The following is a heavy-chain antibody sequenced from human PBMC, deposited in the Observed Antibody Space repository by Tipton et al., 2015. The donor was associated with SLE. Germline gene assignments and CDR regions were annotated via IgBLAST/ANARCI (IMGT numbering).Heavy chain of an antibody. D-gene: IGHD3-16*01. V-gene: IGHV4-34*01. CDR2: ITHSGST. Sequence: TLSLTCAVYGGSFSGYYWSWIRQPPGKGLEWIGEITHSGSTNYNPSLKSRVSISVDTSKNQFSLEVSSVTAADTAVYYCARRGSFSFDPWGQGTLVTVSS. J-gene: IGHJ5*02. CDR3: ARRGSFSFDP. CDR1: GGSFSGYY.